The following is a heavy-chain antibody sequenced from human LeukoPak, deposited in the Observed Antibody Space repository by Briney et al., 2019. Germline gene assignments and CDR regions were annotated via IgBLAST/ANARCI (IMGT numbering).Heavy chain of an antibody. CDR2: ISYDGSNK. Sequence: GGSLRLSCAASGFTFSSYWMSWVRQAPGKGLEWVAVISYDGSNKYYADSVKGRFTISRDNSKNTLYLQMNSLRAEDTAVYYCARDGDIVVVPAAILPYYYMDVWGKGTTVTVSS. J-gene: IGHJ6*03. CDR1: GFTFSSYW. D-gene: IGHD2-2*02. CDR3: ARDGDIVVVPAAILPYYYMDV. V-gene: IGHV3-30-3*01.